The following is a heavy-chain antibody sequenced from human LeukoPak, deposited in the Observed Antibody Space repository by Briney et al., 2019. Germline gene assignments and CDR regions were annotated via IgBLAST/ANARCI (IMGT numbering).Heavy chain of an antibody. J-gene: IGHJ4*02. D-gene: IGHD1-26*01. CDR3: ASQGEKGIDY. CDR1: GFTLSHYY. V-gene: IGHV3-74*01. CDR2: IDPPGNDK. Sequence: GGPLRLSCAASGFTLSHYYMHWVRQAPGKGLVWVSRIDPPGNDKNYADAVKGRFTISRDYAHNTLYLQMNSLRAEDTAVYYCASQGEKGIDYWGQGTLVTVSS.